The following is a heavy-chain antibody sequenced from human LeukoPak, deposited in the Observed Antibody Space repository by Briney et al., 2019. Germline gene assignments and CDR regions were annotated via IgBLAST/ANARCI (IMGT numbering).Heavy chain of an antibody. CDR2: ISSSSSYI. V-gene: IGHV3-21*01. Sequence: GGSLRLSCAVSGFTFSSYSMNWVRQAPGKGLEWVSSISSSSSYIYYADSVKGRFTISRDNAKNSLYLQMNSLRAEDTAVYYCASRSPARSSSWGYYYYYMDVWGKGTTVTVSS. CDR3: ASRSPARSSSWGYYYYYMDV. CDR1: GFTFSSYS. D-gene: IGHD6-6*01. J-gene: IGHJ6*03.